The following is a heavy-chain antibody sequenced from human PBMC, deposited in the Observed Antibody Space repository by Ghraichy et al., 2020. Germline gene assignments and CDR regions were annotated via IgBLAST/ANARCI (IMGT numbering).Heavy chain of an antibody. CDR1: GFTFSSYG. CDR2: ISGSGTST. J-gene: IGHJ4*02. V-gene: IGHV3-23*01. D-gene: IGHD4-17*01. Sequence: GGSLRLSCAASGFTFSSYGMSWVRQAPGKGLEWVSAISGSGTSTYCADSVKGRFTISRDNSKNTLFLQMNSLRVEDTAVYFCAKGQVVTVPSLRFAYWGQGTLVTVSS. CDR3: AKGQVVTVPSLRFAY.